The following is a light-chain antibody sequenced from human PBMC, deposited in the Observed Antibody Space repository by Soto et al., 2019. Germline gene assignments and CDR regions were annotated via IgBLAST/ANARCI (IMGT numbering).Light chain of an antibody. V-gene: IGKV3-20*01. CDR2: GAS. CDR1: QSVSSN. CDR3: QQYGSSGT. J-gene: IGKJ1*01. Sequence: EIVMTQSPATLSVSPGERATLSCRASQSVSSNLAWYQQKPGQAPRLLIYGASNRATVIPDRFSGSGSGTDFTLTISRLEPEDFAVYYCQQYGSSGTVGQGTKVDIK.